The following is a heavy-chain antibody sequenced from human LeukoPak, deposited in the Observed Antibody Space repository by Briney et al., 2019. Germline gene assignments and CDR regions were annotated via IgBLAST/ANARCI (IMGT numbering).Heavy chain of an antibody. V-gene: IGHV1-2*02. D-gene: IGHD3-10*01. CDR1: GYTLTGYY. CDR2: INPNSGGT. CDR3: ARAVWFGELLSPTLDY. Sequence: ASVKVSCKASGYTLTGYYMHWVRQAPGQGLEWMGWINPNSGGTNYAQKFQGRVTMTRDTSISTAYMELSRLRSDDTAVYYCARAVWFGELLSPTLDYWGQGTLVTVSS. J-gene: IGHJ4*02.